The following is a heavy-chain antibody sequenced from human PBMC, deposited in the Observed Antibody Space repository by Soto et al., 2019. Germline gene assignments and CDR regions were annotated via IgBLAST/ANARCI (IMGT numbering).Heavy chain of an antibody. V-gene: IGHV3-15*07. CDR3: SGRGF. CDR1: GFSVTDAG. J-gene: IGHJ4*02. Sequence: ESGGGLVKPGGSVRLSCAASGFSVTDAGINWVRQAPGKGLEWVGRIRSKSGGGTTDYAAPVKSRFTISRDDSQNTVYMQMDSLKTEDTAVYYCSGRGFWGQGTLVTVSS. CDR2: IRSKSGGGTT.